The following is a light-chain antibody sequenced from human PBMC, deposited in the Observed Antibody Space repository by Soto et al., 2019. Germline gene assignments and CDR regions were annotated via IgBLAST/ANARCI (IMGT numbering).Light chain of an antibody. CDR2: HAS. V-gene: IGKV1-5*01. CDR1: QNINRW. CDR3: QQYDSYSPT. Sequence: DIQMTQSPSTLPASVGDRVTITFRASQNINRWLAWYQQKPGKAPRVLIHHASNLESGVPSRISGSGSGTEFSLIISNLQPEDVAFYYCQQYDSYSPTFGQGTKVDIK. J-gene: IGKJ1*01.